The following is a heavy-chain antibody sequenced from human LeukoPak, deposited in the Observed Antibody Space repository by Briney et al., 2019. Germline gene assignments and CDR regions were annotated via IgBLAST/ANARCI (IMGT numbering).Heavy chain of an antibody. D-gene: IGHD3-22*01. CDR2: IYTSGST. CDR1: GGSISSYY. J-gene: IGHJ3*02. Sequence: PSETLSLTCTVSGGSISSYYWSWIRQPAGKGLEWIGRIYTSGSTNYNPSLKSRVTISIDTAKNQVSLNLSPCAAAGTALDYCARVGGITMIVVLITDAFDIWGQGTMVTVSS. CDR3: ARVGGITMIVVLITDAFDI. V-gene: IGHV4-4*07.